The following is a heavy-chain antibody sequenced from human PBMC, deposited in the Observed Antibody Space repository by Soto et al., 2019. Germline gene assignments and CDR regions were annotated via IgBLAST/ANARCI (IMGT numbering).Heavy chain of an antibody. V-gene: IGHV3-48*01. D-gene: IGHD4-17*01. Sequence: DVQLVESGGGLVQPGGSLRLSCAASGFTFSSYAMNWVRQAPGEGLEWVFFISASSSTLYYADSVKGRFTISRDNTKNSLFLEMNSLRAEDTAFYYCARASLMTTIFDYWGQGAQVTVSA. J-gene: IGHJ4*02. CDR3: ARASLMTTIFDY. CDR2: ISASSSTL. CDR1: GFTFSSYA.